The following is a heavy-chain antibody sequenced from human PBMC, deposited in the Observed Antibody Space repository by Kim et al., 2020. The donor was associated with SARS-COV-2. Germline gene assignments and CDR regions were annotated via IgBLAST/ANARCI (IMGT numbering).Heavy chain of an antibody. D-gene: IGHD6-19*01. J-gene: IGHJ6*02. V-gene: IGHV3-48*02. Sequence: VKGRFTISRDNAKNSLYLQMNSLRDEDTAVYYCARDRVAGKLHYYYGMDVWGQGTTVTVSS. CDR3: ARDRVAGKLHYYYGMDV.